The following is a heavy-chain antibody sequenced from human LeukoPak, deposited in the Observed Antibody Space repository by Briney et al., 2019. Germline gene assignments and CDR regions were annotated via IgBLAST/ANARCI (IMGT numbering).Heavy chain of an antibody. D-gene: IGHD6-6*01. CDR1: GFTFDSYS. V-gene: IGHV3-48*01. CDR2: ISNSGSPI. J-gene: IGHJ4*02. CDR3: ARGLALGLTETPKAFDY. Sequence: PGGSLRLFCVVSGFTFDSYSMNWVRQAPGKGLEWISYISNSGSPIYYADSVKGRFTISRDKDKSSLYLQMNSLAADDTAVYYCARGLALGLTETPKAFDYWGQGTLVTVSS.